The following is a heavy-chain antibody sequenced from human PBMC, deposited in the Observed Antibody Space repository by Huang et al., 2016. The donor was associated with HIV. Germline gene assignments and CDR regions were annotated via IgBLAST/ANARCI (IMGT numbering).Heavy chain of an antibody. CDR3: AGGAPDLDSHLDH. CDR1: GGTFNNA. V-gene: IGHV1-69*13. J-gene: IGHJ4*02. Sequence: QLQLVQSGAEVKKPGSSVKVSCTVSGGTFNNACSWGRQAPGQGLEWMGGIIPVVGTPNYERKFQGRVTITAEESTSIAYMELSSLRSEDTAVYYCAGGAPDLDSHLDHWGQGTLVTVSS. D-gene: IGHD3-3*01. CDR2: IIPVVGTP.